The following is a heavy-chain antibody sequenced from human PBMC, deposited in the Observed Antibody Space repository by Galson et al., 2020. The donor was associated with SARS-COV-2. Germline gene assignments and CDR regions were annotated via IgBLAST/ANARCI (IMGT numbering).Heavy chain of an antibody. J-gene: IGHJ2*01. CDR2: IYYSGST. Sequence: ASETLSLTCSVSGASISSYYWSWIRQPPGKGLEWIGDIYYSGSTNYNSSLKSRVTISADTSKNQFSLRLSSATAADTAVYYCARVNGLYWYFDLWGRGTLVSVSS. V-gene: IGHV4-59*01. D-gene: IGHD2-8*01. CDR1: GASISSYY. CDR3: ARVNGLYWYFDL.